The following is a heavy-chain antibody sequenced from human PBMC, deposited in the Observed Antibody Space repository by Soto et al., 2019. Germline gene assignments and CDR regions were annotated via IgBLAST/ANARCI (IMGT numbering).Heavy chain of an antibody. Sequence: GVLGRKRAAPSLSFNSYDLSWVRQAPGKGLEWVSAISGSGGSTYYADSVKGRFTISRDNSKNTLYLQMNSLRAEDTAVYYCENQGSGPFDYWGQGTLVTVSS. D-gene: IGHD6-19*01. CDR1: SLSFNSYD. CDR3: ENQGSGPFDY. J-gene: IGHJ4*02. CDR2: ISGSGGST. V-gene: IGHV3-23*01.